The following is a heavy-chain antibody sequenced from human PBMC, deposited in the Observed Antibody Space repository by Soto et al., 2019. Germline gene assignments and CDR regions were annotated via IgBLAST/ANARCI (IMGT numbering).Heavy chain of an antibody. V-gene: IGHV3-30*18. J-gene: IGHJ6*03. CDR3: AKDVFKARVIIWGYYMDV. CDR1: GFTFSSYG. Sequence: SLRLSCAASGFTFSSYGMHWVRQAPGKGLEWVAVISYDGSNKYYADSVKGRFTISRDNSKNTLYLQMNSLRAEDTAVYYCAKDVFKARVIIWGYYMDVWAKGNTVPVSS. CDR2: ISYDGSNK. D-gene: IGHD3-3*01.